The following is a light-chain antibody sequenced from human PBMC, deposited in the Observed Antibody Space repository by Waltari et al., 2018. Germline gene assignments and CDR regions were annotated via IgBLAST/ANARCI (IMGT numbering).Light chain of an antibody. CDR1: SRDVGSYNL. J-gene: IGLJ1*01. CDR2: EVN. Sequence: QSALTQPASVSGSPGQSITISCSGTSRDVGSYNLFSWFQQYPDKAPKLIIFEVNKRPSGVSNRFSGSKSGNTASLTISGLQAEDEADYYCCSYAGSGIYVFGTGAKVTVL. CDR3: CSYAGSGIYV. V-gene: IGLV2-23*02.